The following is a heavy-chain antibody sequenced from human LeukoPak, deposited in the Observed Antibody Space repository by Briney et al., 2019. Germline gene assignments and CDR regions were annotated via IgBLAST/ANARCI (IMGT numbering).Heavy chain of an antibody. CDR2: IYYSGRT. V-gene: IGHV4-61*01. J-gene: IGHJ5*02. CDR1: GDSVSSGSSY. D-gene: IGHD6-19*01. CDR3: AREYSSGLSWFDP. Sequence: SETLSLTCTVSGDSVSSGSSYWNWVRQPPGRGLEWIGYIYYSGRTNYNPSLKSRVTISADASRNQFSLKLNSVTAADTAVYYCAREYSSGLSWFDPWGQGTLVTVS.